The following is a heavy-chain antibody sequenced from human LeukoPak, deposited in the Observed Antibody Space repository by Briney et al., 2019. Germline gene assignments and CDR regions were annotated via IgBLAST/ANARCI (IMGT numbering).Heavy chain of an antibody. CDR1: GFTFSSYS. CDR2: ISSSSYI. CDR3: ARDAKYDILTGYYPHYMDV. Sequence: GGSLRLSCAASGFTFSSYSMNWVRQAPGKGLEWVSSISSSSYIYYADSVKGRFTISRDNAKNSLYLEMNSLRAEDTAVYYCARDAKYDILTGYYPHYMDVWGKGTTVTVSS. V-gene: IGHV3-21*01. J-gene: IGHJ6*03. D-gene: IGHD3-9*01.